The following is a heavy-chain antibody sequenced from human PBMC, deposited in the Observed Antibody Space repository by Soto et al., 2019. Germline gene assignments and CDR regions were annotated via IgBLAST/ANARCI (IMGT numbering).Heavy chain of an antibody. CDR1: GYTFTSYG. D-gene: IGHD2-2*01. J-gene: IGHJ3*02. CDR3: ARDAVEYCSSTSCPDLWAAFDI. Sequence: ASVKVSCKASGYTFTSYGISWVRQAPGQGLEWMGWISAYNGNTNYAQKLQGRVTMTTDTSTSTAYMELRSLRSDDTAVYYCARDAVEYCSSTSCPDLWAAFDIWGQGTMVTVSS. CDR2: ISAYNGNT. V-gene: IGHV1-18*01.